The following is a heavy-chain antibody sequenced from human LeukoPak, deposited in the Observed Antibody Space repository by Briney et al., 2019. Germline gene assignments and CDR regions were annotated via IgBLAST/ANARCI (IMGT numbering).Heavy chain of an antibody. V-gene: IGHV1-18*01. Sequence: ASVKVSCKASGYTFTSYDINWVRQAPGQGLEWMGWSSAYNGNTNYAQKLQGRVTMTTDTSTSTAYMELSSLRSEDTAVYYCAREKNMYSSPFDPWGQGTLVTVSS. CDR1: GYTFTSYD. D-gene: IGHD6-13*01. CDR3: AREKNMYSSPFDP. CDR2: SSAYNGNT. J-gene: IGHJ5*02.